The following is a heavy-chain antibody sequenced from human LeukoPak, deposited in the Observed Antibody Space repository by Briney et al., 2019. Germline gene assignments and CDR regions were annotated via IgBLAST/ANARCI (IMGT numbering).Heavy chain of an antibody. V-gene: IGHV3-23*01. CDR3: AKDGAVAGKSYYFDY. J-gene: IGHJ4*02. Sequence: GGSLRLSCVASGFTFSSYGMSWVRQAPGKGLEWVSAISGSGGSTYYADSVKGRFTISRDNSKNTLYLQMNSLRAEDTAVYYCAKDGAVAGKSYYFDYWGQGTLVTVSS. CDR2: ISGSGGST. CDR1: GFTFSSYG. D-gene: IGHD6-19*01.